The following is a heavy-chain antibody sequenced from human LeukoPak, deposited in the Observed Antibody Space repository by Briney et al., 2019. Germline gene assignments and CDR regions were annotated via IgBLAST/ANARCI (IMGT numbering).Heavy chain of an antibody. Sequence: TSETLSLTCTVSGYSISSGYYWGWIRQPPGKGLEWIGSIYHSGSTYYNPSLKSRVTISVDTSKNQFSLKLSSVTAADTAVYYCARDLMIAVAGDNWFDPWGQGTLVTVSS. CDR2: IYHSGST. V-gene: IGHV4-38-2*02. CDR1: GYSISSGYY. CDR3: ARDLMIAVAGDNWFDP. D-gene: IGHD6-19*01. J-gene: IGHJ5*02.